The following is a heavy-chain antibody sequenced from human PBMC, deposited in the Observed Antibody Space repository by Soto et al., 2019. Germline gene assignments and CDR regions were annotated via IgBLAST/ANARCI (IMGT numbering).Heavy chain of an antibody. CDR2: IYSGGST. V-gene: IGHV3-66*01. J-gene: IGHJ6*03. D-gene: IGHD3-16*02. CDR3: ARDAPKVPFVLVTKDGPRYMDV. Sequence: HPGGSLRLSCAASGFTVSSNYMSWVRQAPGKGLEWVSVIYSGGSTYYADSVKGRFTISRDNSKNTLYLQMNSLRAEDTAVYYCARDAPKVPFVLVTKDGPRYMDVWGKGTTVTVSS. CDR1: GFTVSSNY.